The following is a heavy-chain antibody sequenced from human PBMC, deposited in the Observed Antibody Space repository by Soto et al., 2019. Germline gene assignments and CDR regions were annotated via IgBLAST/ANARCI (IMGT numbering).Heavy chain of an antibody. CDR1: GFTFSSYS. D-gene: IGHD6-13*01. CDR3: ARVKGGSSSWYRGYYYYGMDV. Sequence: AGGSLRLSSAASGFTFSSYSMNWVRQAPGKGLEWVSSISSSSSYIYYADSVKGRFTISRDNAKNSLYLQMNSLRAEDTAVYYCARVKGGSSSWYRGYYYYGMDVWGQGTTVTVSS. CDR2: ISSSSSYI. J-gene: IGHJ6*02. V-gene: IGHV3-21*01.